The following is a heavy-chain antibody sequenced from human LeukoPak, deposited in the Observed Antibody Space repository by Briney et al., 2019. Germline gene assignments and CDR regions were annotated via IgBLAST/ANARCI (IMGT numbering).Heavy chain of an antibody. CDR2: ISSTSSSI. D-gene: IGHD6-13*01. V-gene: IGHV3-48*04. J-gene: IGHJ6*02. CDR3: ARDSRGYGMDV. Sequence: QPGGSLRLSCAASRFTFSSNTMNWVRQAPGRGLEWVSSISSTSSSIYYADSVKGRFTISRDNAKNSLYLQMNSLRAEDTAVYYCARDSRGYGMDVWGQGTTVTVSS. CDR1: RFTFSSNT.